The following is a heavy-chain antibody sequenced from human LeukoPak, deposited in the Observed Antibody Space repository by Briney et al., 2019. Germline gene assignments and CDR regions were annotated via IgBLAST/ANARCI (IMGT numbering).Heavy chain of an antibody. J-gene: IGHJ4*02. CDR1: GGSISSYY. CDR3: ARLWRSSGWYFLDY. D-gene: IGHD6-19*01. Sequence: SETLSLTCTVSGGSISSYYWSWIRQPPGKGLEWIGYIYYSGSTNYNPSLKSRVTISVDTSKHQFSLKLSSVTAADTAVYYCARLWRSSGWYFLDYWGQGTLVTVSS. CDR2: IYYSGST. V-gene: IGHV4-59*08.